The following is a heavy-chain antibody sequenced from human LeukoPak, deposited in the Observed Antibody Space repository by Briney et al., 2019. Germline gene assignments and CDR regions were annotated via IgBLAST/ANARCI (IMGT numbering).Heavy chain of an antibody. J-gene: IGHJ4*02. CDR2: INNSGTRT. V-gene: IGHV3-23*05. CDR3: AKDPLGGDETDY. CDR1: GFPFSDYG. Sequence: AGTSLRLSCAASGFPFSDYGMYWVRQAPGRGLQWVSSINNSGTRTFYEDSVRGRFTISRDDSKNTIYLQMNSLRAEDTAIYYCAKDPLGGDETDYWGQGILVTVSS. D-gene: IGHD3-16*01.